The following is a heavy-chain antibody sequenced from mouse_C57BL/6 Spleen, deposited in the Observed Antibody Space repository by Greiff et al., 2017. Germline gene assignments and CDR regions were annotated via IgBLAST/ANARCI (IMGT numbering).Heavy chain of an antibody. CDR3: ASYGGDY. CDR2: IDPANGNT. J-gene: IGHJ4*01. CDR1: GFNIKNTY. V-gene: IGHV14-3*01. D-gene: IGHD1-1*02. Sequence: EVQLVESVAELVRPGASVKLSCTASGFNIKNTYMRWVKQRPEQGLEWIGRIDPANGNTKYAPKFKGKSTITADTSSSTAYLQLSSLTSEDTAIYYCASYGGDYWGQGTSVTVSS.